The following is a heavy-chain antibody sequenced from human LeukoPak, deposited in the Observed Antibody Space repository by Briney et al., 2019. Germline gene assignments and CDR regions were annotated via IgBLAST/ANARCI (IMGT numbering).Heavy chain of an antibody. D-gene: IGHD1-1*01. CDR1: GGSISSYY. CDR3: ARPGQQLILDAFDI. CDR2: IYGSGST. V-gene: IGHV4-4*09. J-gene: IGHJ3*02. Sequence: SETLSLTCTVSGGSISSYYWTWIRQPPGKGLEWIGHIYGSGSTNYNPSLKSRVTMSLDTSNNHFSLSLTSVTAADAAVYYCARPGQQLILDAFDIWGQGTMVTVSS.